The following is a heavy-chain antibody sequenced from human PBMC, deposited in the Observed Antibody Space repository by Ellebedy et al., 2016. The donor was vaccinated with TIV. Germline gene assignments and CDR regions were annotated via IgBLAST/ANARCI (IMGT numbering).Heavy chain of an antibody. V-gene: IGHV3-23*01. Sequence: PGGSLRLSCAASGFTFSSYAMSWVRQAPGKGLEWVSTISNTGSRTYYADSVEGRFTISRDNSKRTVDLQMRSVRAEDTAVYFCAKDRTSGDGYWVFDSWGQGTMVSVSS. D-gene: IGHD2-21*02. CDR1: GFTFSSYA. CDR3: AKDRTSGDGYWVFDS. CDR2: ISNTGSRT. J-gene: IGHJ4*02.